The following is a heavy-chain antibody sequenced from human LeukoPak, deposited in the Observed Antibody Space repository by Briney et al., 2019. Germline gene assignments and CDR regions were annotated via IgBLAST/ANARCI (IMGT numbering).Heavy chain of an antibody. CDR1: GGSFSGYY. J-gene: IGHJ6*02. D-gene: IGHD1-7*01. V-gene: IGHV4-34*01. CDR3: ARGAIRTGTTLFYYGMDV. Sequence: SETLSLTCAVYGGSFSGYYWSWIRQPPGKGLEWIGEINHSGSTNYNPSLKSRVTISVDTSKNQFSLKLSSVAAADTAVYYCARGAIRTGTTLFYYGMDVWGQGTTVNVSS. CDR2: INHSGST.